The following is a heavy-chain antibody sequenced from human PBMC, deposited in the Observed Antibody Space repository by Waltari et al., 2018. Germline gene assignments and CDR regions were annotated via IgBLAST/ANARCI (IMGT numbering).Heavy chain of an antibody. Sequence: EVQLVESGGGLIQPGGSLRLSCAASGFTVSSNYMSWVRQAPGKGLEGFSFIYRGGNTYYADSVKGRFTISRDNSKNTLYLQMNSLRAEDTAVYYCARGDYYDSSGYFDYWGQGTLVTVSS. CDR3: ARGDYYDSSGYFDY. CDR2: IYRGGNT. D-gene: IGHD3-22*01. J-gene: IGHJ4*02. V-gene: IGHV3-53*01. CDR1: GFTVSSNY.